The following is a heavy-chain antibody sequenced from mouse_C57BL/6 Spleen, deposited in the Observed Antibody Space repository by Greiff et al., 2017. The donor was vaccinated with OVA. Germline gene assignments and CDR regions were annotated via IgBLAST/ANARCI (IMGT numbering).Heavy chain of an antibody. CDR2: IIPRSGNT. Sequence: VQLHQSGAELARPGASVKLSCKASGYTFTSYGISWVNQRTGQGFEWIGEIIPRSGNTYYIEKFKGKATLTGDTYSSTAYMALRNLAAEDSAVYFCARNSYAIDDWGQGTSVTVSS. CDR1: GYTFTSYG. V-gene: IGHV1-81*01. CDR3: ARNSYAIDD. J-gene: IGHJ4*01.